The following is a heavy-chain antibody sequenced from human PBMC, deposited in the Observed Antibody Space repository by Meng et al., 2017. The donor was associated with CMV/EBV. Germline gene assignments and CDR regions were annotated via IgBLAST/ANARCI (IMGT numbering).Heavy chain of an antibody. CDR1: GGSFSGYY. CDR3: ARESMVRGED. D-gene: IGHD3-10*01. V-gene: IGHV4-34*01. CDR2: INHSGST. J-gene: IGHJ4*02. Sequence: QVQLQLWGAGLLKPSETLLLTCAVYGGSFSGYYWSWIRQPPGKGLEWIGEINHSGSTNYNPSLKSRVTISVDTSKNQFSLKLSSVTAADTAVYYCARESMVRGEDWGQGTLVTVSS.